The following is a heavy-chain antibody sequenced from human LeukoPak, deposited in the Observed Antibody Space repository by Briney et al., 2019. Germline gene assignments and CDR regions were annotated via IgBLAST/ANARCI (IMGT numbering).Heavy chain of an antibody. CDR3: ARGEITIFGVARFDP. CDR2: IYHSGST. J-gene: IGHJ5*02. V-gene: IGHV4-30-2*01. CDR1: GGSISSGGYS. Sequence: SETLSLTCAVSGGSISSGGYSWSWIRQPPGKGLEWIGYIYHSGSTYYNLSLKSRVTISVDRSKNQFSLKLSSVTAADTAVYYCARGEITIFGVARFDPWGQGTLVTVSS. D-gene: IGHD3-3*01.